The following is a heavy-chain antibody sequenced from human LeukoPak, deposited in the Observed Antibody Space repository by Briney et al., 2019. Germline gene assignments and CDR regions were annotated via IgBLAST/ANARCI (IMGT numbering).Heavy chain of an antibody. J-gene: IGHJ5*02. V-gene: IGHV4-59*11. CDR3: AREVRDIVVVPAASYNWFDP. CDR1: GGSISSHY. D-gene: IGHD2-2*01. Sequence: PSETLSLTCTVSGGSISSHYWSWIRQPPGKGLEWTGYIYYSESTNYNPSLKSRVTISVDTSKNQFSLKLSSVTAADTAVYYCAREVRDIVVVPAASYNWFDPWGQGTLVTVSS. CDR2: IYYSEST.